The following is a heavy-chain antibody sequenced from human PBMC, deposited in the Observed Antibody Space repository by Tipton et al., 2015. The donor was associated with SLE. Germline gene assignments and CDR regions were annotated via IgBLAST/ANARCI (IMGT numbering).Heavy chain of an antibody. Sequence: TLSLTCAVSGGSISSDDFYWTWIRQHPGEGLEWIGHISKSGNSYQNPFPKGRLSMSVDTSKNQFFLKLTSVTAADTAVYYCAKSVAVRPKFDNWGQGALVTVSS. D-gene: IGHD6-19*01. CDR1: GGSISSDDFY. CDR2: ISKSGNS. CDR3: AKSVAVRPKFDN. J-gene: IGHJ4*02. V-gene: IGHV4-31*11.